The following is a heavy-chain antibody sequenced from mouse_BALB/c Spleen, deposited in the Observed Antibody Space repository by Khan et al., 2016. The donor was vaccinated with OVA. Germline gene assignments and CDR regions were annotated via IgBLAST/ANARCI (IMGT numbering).Heavy chain of an antibody. D-gene: IGHD1-1*01. CDR3: ARDYGSSYYYFDY. CDR1: GYSITSDYA. CDR2: ISYSGST. V-gene: IGHV3-2*02. Sequence: VHLQESGPGLVKPSQSLSLTCTVTGYSITSDYAWNWIRQFPGNKLEWMGYISYSGSTSYNPSLKSRISITRDTSKNQFFLQLNSVTTEDTATYYCARDYGSSYYYFDYWGQGTTLTVSS. J-gene: IGHJ2*01.